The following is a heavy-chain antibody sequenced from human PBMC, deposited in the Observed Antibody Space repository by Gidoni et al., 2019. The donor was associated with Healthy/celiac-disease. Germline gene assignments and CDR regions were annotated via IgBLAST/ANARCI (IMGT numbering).Heavy chain of an antibody. J-gene: IGHJ4*02. CDR2: ISWNSGSI. CDR1: GFTFEDYA. V-gene: IGHV3-9*01. CDR3: AKDKVATMVRGVIDY. Sequence: EVQRVESGGGWVQPGRSLRLCCAASGFTFEDYAMHWVRQAPGKGLEWVSGISWNSGSIGYADSVKGRFTISRDNAKNSLYLQMNSLRAEDTALYYCAKDKVATMVRGVIDYWGQGTLVTVSS. D-gene: IGHD3-10*01.